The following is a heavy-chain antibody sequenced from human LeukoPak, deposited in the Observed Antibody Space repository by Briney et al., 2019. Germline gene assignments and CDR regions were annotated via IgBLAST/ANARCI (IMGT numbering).Heavy chain of an antibody. CDR1: GFTFNIYA. CDR3: AREMGYYDSSWVYYFDY. V-gene: IGHV3-23*01. J-gene: IGHJ4*02. D-gene: IGHD3-22*01. Sequence: GGSLRLSCAASGFTFNIYAMSWVRLAPGKELDWVSAISGSGGSTYYADSVKGRFTISRDNSKNTLYLQMNSLRAEDTAVYYCAREMGYYDSSWVYYFDYWGQGTLVTVSS. CDR2: ISGSGGST.